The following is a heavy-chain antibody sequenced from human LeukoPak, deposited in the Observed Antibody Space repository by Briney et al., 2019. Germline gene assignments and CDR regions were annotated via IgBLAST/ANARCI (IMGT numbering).Heavy chain of an antibody. V-gene: IGHV1-2*02. J-gene: IGHJ6*03. CDR1: GYTFTGYY. Sequence: ASVKVSCKASGYTFTGYYMHWVRQAPGQGLEWMGWINPNSGGTNYAQKFQGRVTMTRDTSISTAYMELSRLRSDDAAVYYCARWNVEWGYYYYMDVWGKGTTVTVSS. CDR2: INPNSGGT. D-gene: IGHD1-1*01. CDR3: ARWNVEWGYYYYMDV.